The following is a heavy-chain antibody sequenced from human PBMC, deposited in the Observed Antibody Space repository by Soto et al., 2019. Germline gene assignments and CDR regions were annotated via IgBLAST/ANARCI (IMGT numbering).Heavy chain of an antibody. CDR3: ARGQQLGPHRSWGWFDP. D-gene: IGHD6-13*01. Sequence: PSETLSLTCTVSGGSISIYYWSWIRQPPGKGLGWIGYIYYSGSTNYNPSLKSRVTISVDTSKNQFSLKLSSVTAADTAVYYCARGQQLGPHRSWGWFDPWGQGTLVTVS. J-gene: IGHJ5*02. V-gene: IGHV4-59*08. CDR2: IYYSGST. CDR1: GGSISIYY.